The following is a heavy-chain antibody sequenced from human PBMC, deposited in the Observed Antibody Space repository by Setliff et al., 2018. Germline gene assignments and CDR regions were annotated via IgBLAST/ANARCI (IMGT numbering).Heavy chain of an antibody. Sequence: LTCTVSGGSISYNYWSWIRQPAGEGLQWIGRINTSGSTKYNPSLKSRVTMSVDTSKNQFSLKLSAVTATDTAVYYCARDVGGEGYFDYLGQGTLVTVSS. D-gene: IGHD3-10*01. CDR1: GGSISYNY. J-gene: IGHJ4*02. CDR2: INTSGST. CDR3: ARDVGGEGYFDY. V-gene: IGHV4-4*07.